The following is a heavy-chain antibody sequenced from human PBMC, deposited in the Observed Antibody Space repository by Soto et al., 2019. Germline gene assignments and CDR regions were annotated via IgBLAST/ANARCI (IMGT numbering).Heavy chain of an antibody. D-gene: IGHD7-27*01. Sequence: ASVKVSCKASGFTFTSSAVPWVRQARGQRLEWIGWIVVGSGNTNYAQKFQERVTITRDMSTSTAYMELSSLRSEDTAVYYCAAPRSNNWGSYYGMDVWGQGTTVTVSS. J-gene: IGHJ6*02. CDR3: AAPRSNNWGSYYGMDV. CDR1: GFTFTSSA. V-gene: IGHV1-58*01. CDR2: IVVGSGNT.